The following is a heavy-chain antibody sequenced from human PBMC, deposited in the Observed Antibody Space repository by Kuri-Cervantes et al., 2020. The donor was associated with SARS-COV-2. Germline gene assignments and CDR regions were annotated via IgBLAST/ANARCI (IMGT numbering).Heavy chain of an antibody. CDR1: GYSISSGYY. CDR2: IYHSGST. V-gene: IGHV4-38-2*01. Sequence: SETLSLTCAVSGYSISSGYYWGWIRQPPGKGLEWIGSIYHSGSTNYNPSLKSRVTVSVDTSKNQFSLKLSSVTAADTAVYYCARVTDYYGSGSYTEGWFDPWGQGTLVTVSS. CDR3: ARVTDYYGSGSYTEGWFDP. D-gene: IGHD3-10*01. J-gene: IGHJ5*02.